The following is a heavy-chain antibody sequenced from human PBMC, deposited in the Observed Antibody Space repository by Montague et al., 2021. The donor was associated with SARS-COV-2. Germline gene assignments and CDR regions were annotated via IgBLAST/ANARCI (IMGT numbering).Heavy chain of an antibody. J-gene: IGHJ4*02. V-gene: IGHV2-26*01. CDR2: IFLNGEQ. D-gene: IGHD3-16*02. CDR1: GFSLNNRLG. Sequence: PALVKPTQTLTLTCTVSGFSLNNRLGVTWIRQPPGKALEWLAHIFLNGEQSVTTSLKTRVTVSRDTSKNQVVLSMTNVDPADTATYYCARIRSDPPLLYLGVWDYYFDFWGQGILVFVSS. CDR3: ARIRSDPPLLYLGVWDYYFDF.